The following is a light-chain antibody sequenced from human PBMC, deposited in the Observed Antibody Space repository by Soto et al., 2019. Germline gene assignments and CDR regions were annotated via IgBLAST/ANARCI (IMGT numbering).Light chain of an antibody. CDR3: QQRSNWPPT. CDR1: QSVSSS. CDR2: DAS. V-gene: IGKV3-11*01. Sequence: EMVSIQSPATLSLSQGERSPLSCMASQSVSSSLAWYQHKPGQAPRLLIYDASNRATGIPARFSGSGSGTDFTLTISSLEPEDFAVYYCQQRSNWPPTCGKGPRRAIK. J-gene: IGKJ5*01.